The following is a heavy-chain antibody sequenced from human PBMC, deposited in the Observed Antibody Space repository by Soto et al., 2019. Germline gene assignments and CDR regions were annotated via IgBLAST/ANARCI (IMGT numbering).Heavy chain of an antibody. V-gene: IGHV4-59*08. D-gene: IGHD3-10*01. J-gene: IGHJ6*02. Sequence: QVQLQESGPGLVKPSETLSLSRTVSGGSISSYYWSWFRQSPGKRMEWIGYVHHSWGSSYNPSLQSRVAISLDTSKSQVSLKVTSVTATDTAVYYCARQGFGPLHGLVDVWGQGTTVTVSS. CDR2: VHHSWGS. CDR1: GGSISSYY. CDR3: ARQGFGPLHGLVDV.